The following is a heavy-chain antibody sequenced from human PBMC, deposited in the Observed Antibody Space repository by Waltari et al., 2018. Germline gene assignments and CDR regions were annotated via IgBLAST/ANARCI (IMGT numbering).Heavy chain of an antibody. CDR3: ARAGGYSGYDAFDI. V-gene: IGHV4-38-2*02. CDR2: IYHSGST. J-gene: IGHJ3*02. CDR1: GYSISSGYY. D-gene: IGHD5-12*01. Sequence: QVQLQESGAGLVQPSETLSLTCTVSGYSISSGYYWGWIRQPPGKGLEWIWSIYHSGSTYDNPALKSRVTVSVDTSKKQCSLKLSSVAAADTAVYDCARAGGYSGYDAFDIWGQGTMVTVSS.